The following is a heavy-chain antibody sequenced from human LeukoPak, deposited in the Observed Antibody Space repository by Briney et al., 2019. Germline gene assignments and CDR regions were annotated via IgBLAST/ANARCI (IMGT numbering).Heavy chain of an antibody. J-gene: IGHJ3*02. V-gene: IGHV4-59*12. CDR3: ASYSSSWDAFDI. CDR1: GGSISSYY. Sequence: PSETLSLTCTVSGGSISSYYWSWIRQPPGKGLEWIGYIYHSGSTYYNPSLKSRVTISVDRSKNQFSLKLSSVTAADTAVYYCASYSSSWDAFDIWGQGTMVTVSS. CDR2: IYHSGST. D-gene: IGHD6-13*01.